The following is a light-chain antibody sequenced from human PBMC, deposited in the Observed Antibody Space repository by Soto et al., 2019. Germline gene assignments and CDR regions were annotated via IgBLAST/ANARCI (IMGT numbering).Light chain of an antibody. J-gene: IGKJ2*01. CDR3: QQYLTSPRGYT. CDR1: QSITDTY. V-gene: IGKV3-20*01. CDR2: GAS. Sequence: EIVLAQSPGTLSLSPGERATLSCRTSQSITDTYLAWYQQKPGQAPRLLIYGASNRAPGIPDRFSGSGSGTDFNLTITRLGPEDFAVYYCQQYLTSPRGYTFGEGTKLEIK.